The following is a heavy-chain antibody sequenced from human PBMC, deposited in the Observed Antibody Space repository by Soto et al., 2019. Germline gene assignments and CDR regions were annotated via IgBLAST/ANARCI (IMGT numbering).Heavy chain of an antibody. V-gene: IGHV3-7*01. CDR3: ATWAVPASDACSSCYGR. J-gene: IGHJ4*01. D-gene: IGHD6-6*01. CDR2: IKQDGSEK. CDR1: GFTFSSYW. Sequence: GGSLRLSCAASGFTFSSYWMSWVRQAPGKGLEWVANIKQDGSEKYYVDSVKGRFTISGDNAKNSLYLQMNSLRAEDTAVYYCATWAVPASDACSSCYGRWGQGTLVTVSS.